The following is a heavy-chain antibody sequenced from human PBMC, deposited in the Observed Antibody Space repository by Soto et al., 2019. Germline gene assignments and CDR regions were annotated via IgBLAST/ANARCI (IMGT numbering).Heavy chain of an antibody. CDR3: ARAPTYYYGSGGYYKGGPFDY. J-gene: IGHJ4*02. CDR1: GYTFTSYY. Sequence: QVQLVQSGAEVKKPGASVKVSCKASGYTFTSYYMHWVRQAPGQGLEWMGIINPRGGSTSYAQKFQGRVTMTRDTYTSTVDMELSSLRSEGTAVYYCARAPTYYYGSGGYYKGGPFDYWGQGTLVTVSS. D-gene: IGHD3-10*01. CDR2: INPRGGST. V-gene: IGHV1-46*01.